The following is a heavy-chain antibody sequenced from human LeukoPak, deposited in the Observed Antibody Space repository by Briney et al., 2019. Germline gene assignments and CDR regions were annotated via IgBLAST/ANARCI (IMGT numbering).Heavy chain of an antibody. J-gene: IGHJ6*03. V-gene: IGHV4-59*01. Sequence: SETLSLTCTVSGGSISSYYWSWIRQPPGKGLEWIGYIYYSGSTNYNPSLKSRVAISVDTSKNQFSLKLSSVTAADTAVYYCAREQLERTEFTYYYYMDVWGKGTTVTVSS. CDR1: GGSISSYY. D-gene: IGHD1-1*01. CDR3: AREQLERTEFTYYYYMDV. CDR2: IYYSGST.